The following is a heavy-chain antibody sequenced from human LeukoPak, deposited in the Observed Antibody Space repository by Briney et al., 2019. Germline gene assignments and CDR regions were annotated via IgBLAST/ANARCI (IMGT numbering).Heavy chain of an antibody. CDR2: IKQDGSEK. CDR1: GFTFSSYW. V-gene: IGHV3-7*01. J-gene: IGHJ3*02. CDR3: ARSGYPLYDAFDI. Sequence: GGSLRLSCAASGFTFSSYWMSWVRQAPGKGLEWVANIKQDGSEKYYVDSVKGRFTISRDNAKNSLYLQMNSLRAEDTAVYYCARSGYPLYDAFDIWGQGTMVTVSS. D-gene: IGHD3-3*01.